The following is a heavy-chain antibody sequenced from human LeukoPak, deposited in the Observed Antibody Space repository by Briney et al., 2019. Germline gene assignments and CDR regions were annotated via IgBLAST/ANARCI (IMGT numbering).Heavy chain of an antibody. CDR1: GFTFSSFW. V-gene: IGHV3-7*03. D-gene: IGHD3-22*01. J-gene: IGHJ6*02. Sequence: GGSLRLSCAASGFTFSSFWMTWGRQAPGKGLEWVANINQDGSQKNYVDSVKGRFTISRDNAQNLLYLQMNSLRDEDTAVYYCARARPWDSSRSYYFGMDVWGHGTTVTVSS. CDR2: INQDGSQK. CDR3: ARARPWDSSRSYYFGMDV.